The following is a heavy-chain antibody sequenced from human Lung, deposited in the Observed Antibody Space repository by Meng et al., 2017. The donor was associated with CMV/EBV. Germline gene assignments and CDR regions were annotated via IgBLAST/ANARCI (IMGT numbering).Heavy chain of an antibody. Sequence: SXXVSXKVSGGIFSSSAISWVRQAPGQGLEWMGRIIPLLDITNYEPNFQGRVTITADKSTSTAYMEMSSLRYDDTAFYYCARSTSKYDFWSGYPPFLDPWXQGTQVTVSS. CDR3: ARSTSKYDFWSGYPPFLDP. D-gene: IGHD3-3*01. V-gene: IGHV1-69*04. CDR1: GGIFSSSA. J-gene: IGHJ5*02. CDR2: IIPLLDIT.